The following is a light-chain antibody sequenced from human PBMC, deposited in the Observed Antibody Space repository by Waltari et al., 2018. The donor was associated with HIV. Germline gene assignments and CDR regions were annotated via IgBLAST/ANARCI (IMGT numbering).Light chain of an antibody. CDR3: QQYDYGRPWT. J-gene: IGKJ1*01. Sequence: VMTQSPATLSVSPGDRTTLSCRASQSVRTKLAWYQQKPGQPPRLLIYGASTRATGIGASFSGSGSGTEFTLTISSLQSEDYAGYYCQQYDYGRPWTFGQGTKVEMK. V-gene: IGKV3-15*01. CDR1: QSVRTK. CDR2: GAS.